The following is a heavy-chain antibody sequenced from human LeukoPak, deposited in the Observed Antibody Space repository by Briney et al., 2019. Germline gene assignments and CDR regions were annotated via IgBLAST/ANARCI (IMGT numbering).Heavy chain of an antibody. CDR3: ARDLVIKGFDY. V-gene: IGHV1-46*01. Sequence: GASVKVSCKASVCTFTSYYMHWVRQAPGQGLEWMGIINPSGGSTSYAQKFQGRVTMTRDTSTSTVYMELSSLRSEDTAVYYCARDLVIKGFDYWGQGTLVTVSS. D-gene: IGHD6-6*01. J-gene: IGHJ4*02. CDR2: INPSGGST. CDR1: VCTFTSYY.